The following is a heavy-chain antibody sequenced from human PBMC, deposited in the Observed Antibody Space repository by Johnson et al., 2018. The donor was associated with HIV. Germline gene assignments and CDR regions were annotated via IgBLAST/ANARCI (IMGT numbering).Heavy chain of an antibody. V-gene: IGHV3-66*01. J-gene: IGHJ3*02. CDR3: ARDFNSGSPDGAFDI. D-gene: IGHD4-23*01. CDR2: IYSGGNT. Sequence: VQLVESGGGLVKLGGSLRLSCAASGFTFSSNYMSWVRQPPGKGLEWVSVIYSGGNTYYADSVKGRFTISRDNSKNTLYLQMNSLRAEDTALYYCARDFNSGSPDGAFDIWGQGTMVTVSS. CDR1: GFTFSSNY.